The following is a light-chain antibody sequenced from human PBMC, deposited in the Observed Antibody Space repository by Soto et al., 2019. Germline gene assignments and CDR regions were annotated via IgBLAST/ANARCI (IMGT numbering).Light chain of an antibody. J-gene: IGKJ1*01. CDR2: WTS. CDR3: QQYYGSTWT. Sequence: DILMTQSPDSLAVSLGERATINCKSSQSVLYSSNNKNYLAWYQQKPGQPPKLLIYWTSTRESGVPDRFSGGGSGTDFTLTIGSLQAEDAAVYYCQQYYGSTWTFGQGSKVDIK. CDR1: QSVLYSSNNKNY. V-gene: IGKV4-1*01.